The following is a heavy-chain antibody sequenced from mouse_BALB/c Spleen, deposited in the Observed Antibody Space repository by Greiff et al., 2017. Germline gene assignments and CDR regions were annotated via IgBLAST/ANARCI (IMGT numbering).Heavy chain of an antibody. J-gene: IGHJ1*01. V-gene: IGHV14-3*02. CDR2: IDPANGNT. Sequence: EVKLQESGAELVKPGASVKLSCTASGFNIKDTYMHWVKQRPEQGLEWIGRIDPANGNTKYDPKFQGKATITADTSSNTAYLQLSSLTSEDTAVYYCARGGRYWYFDVWGAGTTVTVSS. CDR1: GFNIKDTY. CDR3: ARGGRYWYFDV.